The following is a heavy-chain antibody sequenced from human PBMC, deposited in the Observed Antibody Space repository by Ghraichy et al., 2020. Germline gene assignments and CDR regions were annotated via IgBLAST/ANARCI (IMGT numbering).Heavy chain of an antibody. Sequence: ASVKVSCKVSGYTLTELSMHWVRQAPGKGLEWMGGFDPEDGETIYAQKFQGRVTMTEDTSTDTAYMELSSLRSEDTAVYYCATGPLEEAVAEYDYWGQGTLVTVSS. J-gene: IGHJ4*02. V-gene: IGHV1-24*01. D-gene: IGHD6-19*01. CDR1: GYTLTELS. CDR2: FDPEDGET. CDR3: ATGPLEEAVAEYDY.